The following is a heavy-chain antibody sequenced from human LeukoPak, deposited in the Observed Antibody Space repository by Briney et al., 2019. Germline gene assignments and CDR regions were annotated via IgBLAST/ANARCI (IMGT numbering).Heavy chain of an antibody. J-gene: IGHJ4*02. V-gene: IGHV1-2*02. Sequence: ASVKVSXKASGYTFTGYYMHWVRQAPGQGLEWMGWINPNSGGTNYAQKFQGRVTMTRDTSISTAYMELSRLRSDDTAVYYCAREPYDFWSGYYNSWGQGTLVTVSS. CDR1: GYTFTGYY. CDR2: INPNSGGT. D-gene: IGHD3-3*01. CDR3: AREPYDFWSGYYNS.